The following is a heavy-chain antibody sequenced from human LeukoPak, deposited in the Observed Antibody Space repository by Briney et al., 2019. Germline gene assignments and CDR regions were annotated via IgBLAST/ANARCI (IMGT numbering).Heavy chain of an antibody. J-gene: IGHJ4*02. CDR3: ARLNYGSGSYDY. CDR2: ISSSGSTI. CDR1: GFTFSSYE. D-gene: IGHD3-10*01. Sequence: PGGSLRLSCAASGFTFSSYEMNWVRQAPGKGLERVPYISSSGSTIYYADSVKGRFTISRDNAKNSLYLQMNSLRAEDTAVYYCARLNYGSGSYDYWGQGTLVTVSS. V-gene: IGHV3-48*03.